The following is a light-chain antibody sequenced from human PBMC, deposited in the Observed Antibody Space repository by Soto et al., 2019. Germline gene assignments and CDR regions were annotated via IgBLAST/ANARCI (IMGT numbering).Light chain of an antibody. CDR1: QNLLSSSNNKHS. J-gene: IGKJ2*01. Sequence: IVMTQSPDSLAVSLGERSTINCKSSQNLLSSSNNKHSLAWYQQKPGKAPKLLIYWASSREPGVPERFGGSGSATDFALTIINRQSEYVSVYYCHQYFSPPRYTFGQGTKLEIK. V-gene: IGKV4-1*01. CDR3: HQYFSPPRYT. CDR2: WAS.